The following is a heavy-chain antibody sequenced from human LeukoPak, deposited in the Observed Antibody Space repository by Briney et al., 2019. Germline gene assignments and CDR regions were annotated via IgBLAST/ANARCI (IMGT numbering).Heavy chain of an antibody. CDR3: ARDAYGHLQYFEN. D-gene: IGHD4-17*01. CDR2: INPNCDAT. Sequence: ASVKVSCKAFGYTFIDYFLHWMRQAPGEGREWMGCINPNCDATLPAQKFQAPVPMTRAPSISTAYMELNGLRSDHTAVYYCARDAYGHLQYFENWGQGTLVTVSS. V-gene: IGHV1-2*02. CDR1: GYTFIDYF. J-gene: IGHJ4*02.